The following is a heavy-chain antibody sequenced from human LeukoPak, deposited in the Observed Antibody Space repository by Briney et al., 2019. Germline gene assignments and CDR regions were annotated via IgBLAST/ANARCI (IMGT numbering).Heavy chain of an antibody. V-gene: IGHV1-69*04. CDR2: IIPILGIA. Sequence: SVKVSCKASGGTFSSYAISWVRQAPGQGLEWMGRIIPILGIANYAQKFQGRVTITADKSTSTAYMELSSLRSEDTAVYYCALHQGDIVVVPAARHGMDVWGQGTTVTVSS. J-gene: IGHJ6*02. CDR3: ALHQGDIVVVPAARHGMDV. D-gene: IGHD2-2*01. CDR1: GGTFSSYA.